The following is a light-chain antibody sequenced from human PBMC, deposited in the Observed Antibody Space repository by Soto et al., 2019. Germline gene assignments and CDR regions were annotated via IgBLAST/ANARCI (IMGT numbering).Light chain of an antibody. J-gene: IGKJ4*01. Sequence: DIQMTQSPSSVSASVGDRVTITCRASQSISSYLNWYQQKPGKAPKLLIYGASTLQSGVPSRFSGSGSGTDFTLTISSLQPEDFATYYCQHLNTYPFTFGGGTKVDIK. CDR1: QSISSY. V-gene: IGKV1-39*01. CDR2: GAS. CDR3: QHLNTYPFT.